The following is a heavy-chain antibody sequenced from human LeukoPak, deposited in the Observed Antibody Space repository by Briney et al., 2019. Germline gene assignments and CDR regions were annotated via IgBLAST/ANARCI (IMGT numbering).Heavy chain of an antibody. CDR1: GFIFSDYY. V-gene: IGHV3-11*01. D-gene: IGHD5-12*01. CDR3: ARRDYSGTFPDY. J-gene: IGHJ4*02. CDR2: VSGSGSNI. Sequence: GGSLRLSCAASGFIFSDYYMTWIRQAPGQGLEWLSYVSGSGSNILYADSVRGRLTVSRDNAKNSLYLQVNSLRADDTAVYYCARRDYSGTFPDYWGQGTLVTVSS.